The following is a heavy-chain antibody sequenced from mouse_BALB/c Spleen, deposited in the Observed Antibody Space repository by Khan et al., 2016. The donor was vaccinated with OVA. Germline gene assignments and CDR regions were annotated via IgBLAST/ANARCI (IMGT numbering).Heavy chain of an antibody. D-gene: IGHD2-14*01. J-gene: IGHJ3*01. CDR3: ARDGAYNRDDGWFAY. V-gene: IGHV1-4*01. CDR2: INPSSGYT. Sequence: VQLQQSGAELARPGASVKMSCKASGYTFTSYTIHWIKQRPGQGLEWIGYINPSSGYTNYNQKFKDKATLTADNSSTTAYMQLSSLTSDDSAVYYCARDGAYNRDDGWFAYWGQGTLVTVSA. CDR1: GYTFTSYT.